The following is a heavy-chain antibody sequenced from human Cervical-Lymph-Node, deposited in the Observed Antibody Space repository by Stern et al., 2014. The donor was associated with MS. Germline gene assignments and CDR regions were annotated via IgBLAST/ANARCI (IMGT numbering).Heavy chain of an antibody. J-gene: IGHJ4*01. V-gene: IGHV4-59*01. CDR2: IYYSGST. CDR3: ARDKGMFFL. Sequence: VQLEESGPGLVKPSETLSLTCTVSGGSIPHYYWSWIRQPPGKGLERIGYIYYSGSTNYNPSLKSRVTISVDTSKNQFSLKLSSVTAADTAVYYCARDKGMFFLWGQGTLVTVSS. CDR1: GGSIPHYY. D-gene: IGHD2/OR15-2a*01.